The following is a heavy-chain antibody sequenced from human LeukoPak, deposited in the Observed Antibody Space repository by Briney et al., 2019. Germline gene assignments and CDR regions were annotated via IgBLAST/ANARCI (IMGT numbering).Heavy chain of an antibody. CDR3: ARALIFRAAMDLDY. Sequence: ASVKVSCKASGYTFTGYYMHWVRQAPGQGLEWMGWINPNSGGTNYAQKFQGGVTMTRDTSISTAYMELSRLRSDDTAVYYCARALIFRAAMDLDYWGQGTLVTVSS. J-gene: IGHJ4*02. CDR1: GYTFTGYY. CDR2: INPNSGGT. V-gene: IGHV1-2*02. D-gene: IGHD2-2*01.